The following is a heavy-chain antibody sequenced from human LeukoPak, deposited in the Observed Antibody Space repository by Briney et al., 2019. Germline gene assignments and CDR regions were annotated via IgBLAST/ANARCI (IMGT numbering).Heavy chain of an antibody. CDR3: ARVVIDFWSGYYTTYYFHY. CDR2: ISAYNGNT. J-gene: IGHJ4*02. D-gene: IGHD3-3*01. V-gene: IGHV1-18*01. CDR1: GYTFTSYG. Sequence: ASVKVSCKASGYTFTSYGISWVRQAPGQGLECMGWISAYNGNTNYAQKLQGRVTMTTDTSTSTAYMELRSLRSDDTAVYYCARVVIDFWSGYYTTYYFHYWGQRTLVTVSS.